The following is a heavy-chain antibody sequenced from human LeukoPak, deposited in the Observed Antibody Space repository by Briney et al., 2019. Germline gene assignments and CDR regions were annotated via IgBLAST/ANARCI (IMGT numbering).Heavy chain of an antibody. D-gene: IGHD2/OR15-2a*01. Sequence: GGSLRLSCAASGFTFDDYGMSWVRQAPGKGLEWVSYISSSSSPIYYADSVKGRFTISRDNARNSLYLQMDNLRAEDTGVYYCARDFYDGFALDYWGQGTLVTVSS. CDR3: ARDFYDGFALDY. CDR1: GFTFDDYG. J-gene: IGHJ4*02. V-gene: IGHV3-21*05. CDR2: ISSSSSPI.